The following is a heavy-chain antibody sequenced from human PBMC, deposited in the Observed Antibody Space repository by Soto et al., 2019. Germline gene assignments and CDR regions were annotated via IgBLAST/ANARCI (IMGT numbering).Heavy chain of an antibody. Sequence: QVQLVQSGAEVKKPGASVKVSCKASGYIFTVYYMHWVRQAPGQGLEWMGWINPNSGDTNYAQKFQAWVTMTRDTSISTAYMELSRLKSDDTAVYYCARTDGGPDWYFDLWGRGTLVTVSS. CDR1: GYIFTVYY. J-gene: IGHJ2*01. CDR3: ARTDGGPDWYFDL. V-gene: IGHV1-2*04. CDR2: INPNSGDT. D-gene: IGHD2-15*01.